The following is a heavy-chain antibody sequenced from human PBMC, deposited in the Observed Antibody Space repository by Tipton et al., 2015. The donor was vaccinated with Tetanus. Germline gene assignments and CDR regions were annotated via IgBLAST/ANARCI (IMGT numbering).Heavy chain of an antibody. D-gene: IGHD1-26*01. J-gene: IGHJ4*02. CDR1: GYTFTSYY. Sequence: QLVQSGAEVKKPGASVKVSCKASGYTFTSYYMHWVRQAPGQGLEWMGIINPSGGSTSYAQKFQGRVTMTRDTSTSPVYMELSSLRSEDTAVYYCARDRGPYGRGSPFDYWGQGTLVTVSS. V-gene: IGHV1-46*01. CDR3: ARDRGPYGRGSPFDY. CDR2: INPSGGST.